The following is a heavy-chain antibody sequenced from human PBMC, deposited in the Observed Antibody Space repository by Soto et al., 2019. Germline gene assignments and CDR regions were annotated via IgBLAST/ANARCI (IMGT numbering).Heavy chain of an antibody. J-gene: IGHJ4*02. D-gene: IGHD1-26*01. CDR3: VRDDVGVGIDY. V-gene: IGHV3-74*03. Sequence: PGGSLRLSCAASGFTFVSYWMHCVRQVPGKGLVWVSHIDSDGNSTTYADSVKGRFTISRDNAKNTVYLQMNSLRADDTAVYYCVRDDVGVGIDYWGLGTLVTVSS. CDR1: GFTFVSYW. CDR2: IDSDGNST.